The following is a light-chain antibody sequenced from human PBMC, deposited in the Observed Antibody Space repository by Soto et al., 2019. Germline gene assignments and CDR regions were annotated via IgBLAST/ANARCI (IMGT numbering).Light chain of an antibody. CDR3: QQYDNWPSVT. V-gene: IGKV3-15*01. Sequence: EVVVTQSPATLSVSPGERATLSCRASQSVSSNLAWYQQKPGQAPRLLIYGASTRATGIPARFSGGGSGTEFTLTISSLQSEDFATCYCQQYDNWPSVTFGGGTKVDIK. CDR1: QSVSSN. CDR2: GAS. J-gene: IGKJ4*01.